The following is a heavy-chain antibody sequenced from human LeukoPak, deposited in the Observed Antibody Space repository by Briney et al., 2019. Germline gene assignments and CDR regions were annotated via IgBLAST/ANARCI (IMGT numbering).Heavy chain of an antibody. CDR1: GGTFSSYA. D-gene: IGHD3-9*01. V-gene: IGHV1-69*06. CDR3: ARAGLRYFDWLRESNYYYYMDV. Sequence: SVKVSCKASGGTFSSYAISWVRQAPGQGLEWMGGIILIFGTANYAQKFQGRVTMTRDTSTSTVYMELSSLRSEDTAVYYCARAGLRYFDWLRESNYYYYMDVWGKGTTVTISS. J-gene: IGHJ6*03. CDR2: IILIFGTA.